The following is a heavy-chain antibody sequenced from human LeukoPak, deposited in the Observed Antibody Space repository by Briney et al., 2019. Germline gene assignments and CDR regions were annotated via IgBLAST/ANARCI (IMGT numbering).Heavy chain of an antibody. CDR3: ARDKRWLQPNDY. V-gene: IGHV3-30-3*01. CDR1: GFTFSSYA. D-gene: IGHD5-24*01. J-gene: IGHJ4*02. CDR2: ISYDGSNK. Sequence: GRSLRLSCAASGFTFSSYAMHWVRQAPGKGLEWVAVISYDGSNKYYADSVKGRFTISRGNSKNTLYLQMNSLRAEDTAVYYCARDKRWLQPNDYWGQGTLVTVSS.